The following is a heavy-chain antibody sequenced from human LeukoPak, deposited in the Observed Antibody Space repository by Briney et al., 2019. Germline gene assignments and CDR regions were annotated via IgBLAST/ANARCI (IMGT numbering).Heavy chain of an antibody. J-gene: IGHJ4*02. V-gene: IGHV4-34*01. D-gene: IGHD2-2*01. CDR1: GGPFSGYY. CDR3: ARYGPYCSSTSCYSLDY. Sequence: KPSETLSLTCAVYGGPFSGYYWSWIRQPPGKGLEWIGEINHSGSTNYNPSLKSRVTISVDTSKNQFSLKLSSVTAADTAVYYCARYGPYCSSTSCYSLDYWGQGTLVTVSS. CDR2: INHSGST.